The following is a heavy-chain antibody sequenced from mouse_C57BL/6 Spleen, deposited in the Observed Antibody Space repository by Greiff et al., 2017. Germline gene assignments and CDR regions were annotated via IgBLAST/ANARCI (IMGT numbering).Heavy chain of an antibody. D-gene: IGHD1-1*01. CDR2: ISSGSSTI. CDR3: ARSRVTTVGGDFDY. CDR1: GFTFSDYG. V-gene: IGHV5-17*01. Sequence: EVQVVESGGGLVKPGGSLKLSCAASGFTFSDYGMHWVRQAPEKGLEWVAYISSGSSTIYYADTVKGRFTISRDNAKNTLFLQMTSLSSEDTAMYYCARSRVTTVGGDFDYWGQGTTLTVSS. J-gene: IGHJ2*01.